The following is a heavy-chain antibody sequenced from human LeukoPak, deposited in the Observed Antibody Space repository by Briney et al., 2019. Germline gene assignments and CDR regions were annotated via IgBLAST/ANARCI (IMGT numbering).Heavy chain of an antibody. CDR1: GFFFSSYA. CDR3: ARALGSGYYHDAFDI. D-gene: IGHD3-22*01. J-gene: IGHJ3*02. Sequence: GGSLRLSCAASGFFFSSYAMQWVRQAPGKGLDWVAVISFDGSNKYHADSVRGRFTISRDNSRNTLYLQMNSLTVEDTAMYYCARALGSGYYHDAFDIWGRGTMVTVSS. V-gene: IGHV3-30*04. CDR2: ISFDGSNK.